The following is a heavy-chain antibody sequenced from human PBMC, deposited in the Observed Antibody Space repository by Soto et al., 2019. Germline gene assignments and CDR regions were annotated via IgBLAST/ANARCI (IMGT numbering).Heavy chain of an antibody. V-gene: IGHV1-69*01. D-gene: IGHD2-15*01. CDR2: IIPIFGTA. Sequence: QVQLVQSGAEVKKPGSSVKVSCKASGGTFSSYAISWVRQAPGQGLEWMGGIIPIFGTANYAQKFQGRVTITADESTSTAYMQLSTLRYEDRSVYDCAREKTKYCSGGSCYFDYWGQGTLVTVSS. CDR1: GGTFSSYA. J-gene: IGHJ4*02. CDR3: AREKTKYCSGGSCYFDY.